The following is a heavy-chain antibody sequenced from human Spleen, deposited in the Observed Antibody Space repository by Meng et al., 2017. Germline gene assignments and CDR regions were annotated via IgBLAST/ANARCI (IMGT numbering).Heavy chain of an antibody. V-gene: IGHV1-3*01. Sequence: ASVKVSCQAAGYTFTSAGMHWVRQAPGQRMEWMGWITDVNGNTKYSEKFQDRVTITRDTSASTAYMALSSLTSEDTAVYFCSRDPVGPTDLDYWGQGNLVTVSS. D-gene: IGHD1-26*01. CDR3: SRDPVGPTDLDY. CDR1: GYTFTSAG. J-gene: IGHJ4*02. CDR2: ITDVNGNT.